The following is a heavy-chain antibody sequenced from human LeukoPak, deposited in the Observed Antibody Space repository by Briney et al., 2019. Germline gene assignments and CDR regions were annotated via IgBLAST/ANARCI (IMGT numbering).Heavy chain of an antibody. CDR2: ISYSGST. CDR3: ARAEVIPMVEFDYFYGLVV. CDR1: GGAISSYF. D-gene: IGHD2-15*01. V-gene: IGHV4-59*01. J-gene: IGHJ6*02. Sequence: SSETRSLNGTGAGGAISSYFWTWIRQPPGKGLEWIGYISYSGSTNYNPSLKSRITISVDTSRNRFSLKLRSVTAADTAVYYCARAEVIPMVEFDYFYGLVVWGQGTTVIVSS.